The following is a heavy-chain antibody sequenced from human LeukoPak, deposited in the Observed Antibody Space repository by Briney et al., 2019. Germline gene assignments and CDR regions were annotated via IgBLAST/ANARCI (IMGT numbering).Heavy chain of an antibody. J-gene: IGHJ6*04. CDR1: GGSTSSHY. D-gene: IGHD3-3*01. CDR3: ARVPWDDFWSGYRYMDV. V-gene: IGHV4-59*11. CDR2: IYHSGKT. Sequence: PSETLSLTCTVTGGSTSSHYWSWIRQPLGKGLEWIGYIYHSGKTNYNPSLKSRVTISIDTSKNQFSLKLTSATAADTAVYYCARVPWDDFWSGYRYMDVWGKGTTVTVSS.